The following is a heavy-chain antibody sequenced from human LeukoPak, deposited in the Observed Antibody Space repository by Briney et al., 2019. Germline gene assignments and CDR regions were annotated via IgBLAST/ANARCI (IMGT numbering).Heavy chain of an antibody. V-gene: IGHV3-21*01. Sequence: GGSLRLSCAASGFTFSSYSMNWVRQAPGKGLEWVSSISSSSSYIYYADSVKGRFTISRDNAKNSLYLQMNSLRAEDTAVCYCARGSSSWDFDYWGQGTLVTVSS. CDR2: ISSSSSYI. CDR3: ARGSSSWDFDY. CDR1: GFTFSSYS. J-gene: IGHJ4*02. D-gene: IGHD6-13*01.